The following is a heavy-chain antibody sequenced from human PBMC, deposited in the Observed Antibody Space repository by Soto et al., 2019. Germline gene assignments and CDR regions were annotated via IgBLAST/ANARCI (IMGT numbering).Heavy chain of an antibody. D-gene: IGHD1-26*01. J-gene: IGHJ4*02. Sequence: QLQLQESGPGLVKPSETLSLTCTVSGGSISSSSYYWGWIRQPPGKGLEWIGTIYYSGSTYYNPSLKSRVTISVDPSKNPFPLQLSSATAADPSVYDCARRDSGSYFDYWGQGTLVTVSS. CDR1: GGSISSSSYY. CDR3: ARRDSGSYFDY. V-gene: IGHV4-39*01. CDR2: IYYSGST.